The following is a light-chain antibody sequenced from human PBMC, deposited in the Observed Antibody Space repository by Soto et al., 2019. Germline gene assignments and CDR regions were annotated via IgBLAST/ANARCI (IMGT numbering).Light chain of an antibody. CDR2: WAS. J-gene: IGKJ2*01. Sequence: DIVMTQSPDSLAVSLGEGATINCKSSQSVLYSSNNKNYLAWYQQKPGQPPKLLIYWASTRESGVPDRFSGGGSGTDFTLTISSLQAEDVAVYYCQQYYTSPYTFGQGTKLEIK. CDR3: QQYYTSPYT. CDR1: QSVLYSSNNKNY. V-gene: IGKV4-1*01.